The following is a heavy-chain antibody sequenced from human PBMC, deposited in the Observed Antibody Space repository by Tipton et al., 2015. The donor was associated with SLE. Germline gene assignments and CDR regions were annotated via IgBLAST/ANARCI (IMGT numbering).Heavy chain of an antibody. CDR3: ARDSYDYVWGSYRSRYFDL. V-gene: IGHV4-4*08. CDR1: GGSISSYY. Sequence: LRLSCTVSGGSISSYYWSWIRQPPGKGLEWIGYIYTSGSTNYNPSLKSRVTISVDTSKNQFSLKLSSVTAADTAVYYCARDSYDYVWGSYRSRYFDLWGRGTLVTVSS. D-gene: IGHD3-16*02. CDR2: IYTSGST. J-gene: IGHJ2*01.